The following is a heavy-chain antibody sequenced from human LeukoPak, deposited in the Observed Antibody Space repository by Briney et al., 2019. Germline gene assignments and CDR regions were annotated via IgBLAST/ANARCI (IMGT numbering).Heavy chain of an antibody. D-gene: IGHD4-23*01. CDR3: ATLTTVVTRDAGGLGMDV. CDR2: INPNSGGT. CDR1: GYTLTELS. Sequence: ASVKVSCKVSGYTLTELSMHWVRQAPGQGLEWMGWINPNSGGTNYAQKFQGRVTMTRNTSISTAYMELSSLRSEDTAVYYCATLTTVVTRDAGGLGMDVWGQGTTVTVSS. J-gene: IGHJ6*02. V-gene: IGHV1-2*02.